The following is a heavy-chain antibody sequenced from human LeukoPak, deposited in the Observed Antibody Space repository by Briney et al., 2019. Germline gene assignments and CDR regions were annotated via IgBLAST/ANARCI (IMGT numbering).Heavy chain of an antibody. CDR1: GGSISSYY. D-gene: IGHD1-26*01. J-gene: IGHJ4*02. V-gene: IGHV4-39*01. CDR3: ARLYSGSYHDY. Sequence: SETLSLTCTVSGGSISSYYWGWIRQPPGKGLEWIGSIYYSGSTYYNPSLKSRVTISVDTSKNQFSLKLSSVTAADTAVYYCARLYSGSYHDYWGQGTLVTVSS. CDR2: IYYSGST.